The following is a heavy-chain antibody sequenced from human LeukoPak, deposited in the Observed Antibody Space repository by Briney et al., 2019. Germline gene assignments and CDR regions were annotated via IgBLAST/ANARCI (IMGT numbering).Heavy chain of an antibody. D-gene: IGHD5-24*01. J-gene: IGHJ4*02. CDR1: GFTFSNAW. V-gene: IGHV3-15*01. Sequence: RGSLRLSCAASGFTFSNAWMSWVRQAPGKGLEWVGRIKSKTDGGTTDYAAPVKGRFTISRDDSKNTLYLQMNSLKTEDTAVYYCASLPRDGSHNPLPYPFDYWGQGTLVTVSS. CDR3: ASLPRDGSHNPLPYPFDY. CDR2: IKSKTDGGTT.